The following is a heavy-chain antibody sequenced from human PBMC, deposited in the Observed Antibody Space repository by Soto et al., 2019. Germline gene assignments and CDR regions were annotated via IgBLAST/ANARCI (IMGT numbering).Heavy chain of an antibody. J-gene: IGHJ6*03. CDR2: IYYSGST. Sequence: SETLSLTCAVSGGSISSVGDFWSWVRQHPGKGLEWIGYIYYSGSTYYNQSLKSRVTISVDTSENSFSLRLSSVTAADTAVYFCSCEHVVVVPAKNGPYMDVWGKGATVTVSS. V-gene: IGHV4-31*11. CDR3: SCEHVVVVPAKNGPYMDV. CDR1: GGSISSVGDF. D-gene: IGHD2-2*01.